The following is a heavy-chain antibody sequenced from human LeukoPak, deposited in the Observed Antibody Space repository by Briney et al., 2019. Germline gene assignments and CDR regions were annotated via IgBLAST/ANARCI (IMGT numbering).Heavy chain of an antibody. J-gene: IGHJ3*02. V-gene: IGHV4-39*01. CDR2: IYYSGST. CDR3: ARLSYYYDSSGYYFDAFDI. Sequence: KPSETPSLTCTVSGGSISSSSYYWGWIRQPPGKGLEWIGSIYYSGSTYYNPSLKSRVTISVDTSKNQFSLKLSSVTAADTAVYYCARLSYYYDSSGYYFDAFDIWGQGTMVTVSS. CDR1: GGSISSSSYY. D-gene: IGHD3-22*01.